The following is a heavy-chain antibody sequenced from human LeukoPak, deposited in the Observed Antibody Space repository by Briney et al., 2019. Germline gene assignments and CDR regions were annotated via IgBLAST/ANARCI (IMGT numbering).Heavy chain of an antibody. J-gene: IGHJ3*02. V-gene: IGHV3-23*01. CDR3: AKEKGGYSYAFDI. CDR2: ISGSGGST. D-gene: IGHD5-18*01. Sequence: GGSLRLSCAASGFTFSSYAMSWVRQAPGKGLEWVSAISGSGGSTYYAYSVKGRFIISRDNSKNTLYLQMNSLRAEDTAVYYCAKEKGGYSYAFDIWGQGTMVTVSS. CDR1: GFTFSSYA.